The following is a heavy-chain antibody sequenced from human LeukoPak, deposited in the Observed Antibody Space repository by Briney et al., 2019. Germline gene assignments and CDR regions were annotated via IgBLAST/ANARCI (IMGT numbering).Heavy chain of an antibody. D-gene: IGHD3-22*01. CDR3: ARALYYDSRPDYFDY. Sequence: PSETLSLTCTVSGGSISSGGYYWSWIRQHPGKGLEWIGYIYYSGSTYYNPSLKSRVTISVDTPKNQFSLKLSSVTAADTAVYYCARALYYDSRPDYFDYWGQGTLVTVSS. V-gene: IGHV4-31*03. CDR2: IYYSGST. J-gene: IGHJ4*02. CDR1: GGSISSGGYY.